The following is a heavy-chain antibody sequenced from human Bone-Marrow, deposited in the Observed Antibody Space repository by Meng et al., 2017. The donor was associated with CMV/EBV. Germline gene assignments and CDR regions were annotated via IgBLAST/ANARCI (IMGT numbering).Heavy chain of an antibody. V-gene: IGHV2-70D*14. CDR1: GFSLNANGMR. CDR3: ARSRLYSNSFDY. D-gene: IGHD5-12*01. Sequence: SGPTLVKPTQTLTLTCAFSGFSLNANGMRVNWIRQPPGKALEWLARIDWDDDKFYSASLKTRLAISKDTSRNQVVLTMTNMDPVDTGTYYCARSRLYSNSFDYWGLGTLVTVS. CDR2: IDWDDDK. J-gene: IGHJ4*02.